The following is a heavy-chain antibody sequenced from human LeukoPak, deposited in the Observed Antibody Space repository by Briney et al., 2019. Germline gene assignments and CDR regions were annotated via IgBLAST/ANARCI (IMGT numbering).Heavy chain of an antibody. V-gene: IGHV4-59*12. Sequence: NPSETLSLTCTVSGGSISSYYWSWIRQPPGKGLEWIGYIYYSGSTNYNPSLKSRVTISVDTSKNQFSLKLSSVTAADTAVYYCARDRGYSYGYVDYWGQGTLVTVSS. CDR3: ARDRGYSYGYVDY. J-gene: IGHJ4*02. D-gene: IGHD5-18*01. CDR1: GGSISSYY. CDR2: IYYSGST.